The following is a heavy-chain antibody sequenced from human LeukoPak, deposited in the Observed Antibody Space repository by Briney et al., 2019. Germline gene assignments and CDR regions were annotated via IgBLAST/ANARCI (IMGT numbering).Heavy chain of an antibody. J-gene: IGHJ5*02. CDR3: ARVGYDILTGYSGGWFDP. Sequence: ASVKVSCKVSGYTLTELSMHWVRQAPGKGLEWMGGIIPIFGTANYAQKFQGRVTITADESTSTAYMELSSLRSGDTAVYYCARVGYDILTGYSGGWFDPWGQGTLVTVSS. CDR2: IIPIFGTA. V-gene: IGHV1-69*13. D-gene: IGHD3-9*01. CDR1: GYTLTELS.